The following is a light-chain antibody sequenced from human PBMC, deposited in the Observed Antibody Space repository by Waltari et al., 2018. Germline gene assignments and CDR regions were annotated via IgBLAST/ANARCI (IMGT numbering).Light chain of an antibody. CDR2: TAS. J-gene: IGKJ1*01. Sequence: DIQMTQSPSSLSASVGDRVTITCRASQTISSYLAWYQQRPGKVPKLLIYTASSLESGVPSRFSGSGSGTEFTLTISSLQPEDFANYYCQQHHSHPRTFGQGTKVEIK. CDR3: QQHHSHPRT. V-gene: IGKV1-17*03. CDR1: QTISSY.